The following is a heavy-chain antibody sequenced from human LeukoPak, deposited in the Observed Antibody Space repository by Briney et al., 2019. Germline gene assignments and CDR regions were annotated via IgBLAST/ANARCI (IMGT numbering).Heavy chain of an antibody. CDR3: ARRGYYDFWSGYYFPY. Sequence: SETLSLTCTVSGGSISSGGYYCSWIRQHPGKGLEWVGYIYYGGSTYYNPSLKSRVTISVDTSTNQFSLRLSSVTAADTAVYYCARRGYYDFWSGYYFPYWGQGTLVTVSS. V-gene: IGHV4-31*03. CDR2: IYYGGST. J-gene: IGHJ4*02. CDR1: GGSISSGGYY. D-gene: IGHD3-3*01.